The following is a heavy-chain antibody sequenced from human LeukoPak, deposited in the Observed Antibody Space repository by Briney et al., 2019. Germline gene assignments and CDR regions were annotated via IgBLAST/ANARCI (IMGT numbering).Heavy chain of an antibody. CDR3: ASPGYCSGGSCPPSY. CDR1: GYTFTGYY. V-gene: IGHV1-2*02. J-gene: IGHJ4*02. Sequence: ASVKVSCKASGYTFTGYYMHWVRQAPGQGLEWMAWINPNSGGTNYAQKFQGRVTMTRDTSISTAYMELSRLRSDDTAVYYCASPGYCSGGSCPPSYWGQGTLVTVSS. D-gene: IGHD2-15*01. CDR2: INPNSGGT.